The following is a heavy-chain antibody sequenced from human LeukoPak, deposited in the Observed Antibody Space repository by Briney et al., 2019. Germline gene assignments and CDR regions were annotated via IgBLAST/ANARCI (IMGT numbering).Heavy chain of an antibody. CDR2: IYYSGST. J-gene: IGHJ5*02. V-gene: IGHV4-59*01. CDR3: ARVPLSNFDFWNGYPNWFDP. Sequence: PSETLSLTCTVSGGSISSYYWSWIRQPPGKGLEWIGYIYYSGSTNYNPSLKSRVTISVDTSKNQFSLKLSSVTAADTAVYYCARVPLSNFDFWNGYPNWFDPWGQGTLVTVSS. D-gene: IGHD3-3*01. CDR1: GGSISSYY.